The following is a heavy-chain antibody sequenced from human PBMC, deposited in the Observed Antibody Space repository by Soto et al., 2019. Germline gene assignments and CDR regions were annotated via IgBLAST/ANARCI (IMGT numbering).Heavy chain of an antibody. Sequence: QVQLVQSGAEVKKPGALMRVSCKASGYTFTRYYMHWVRQAPGQGLEWMGKINPSDQNTSYAQKFQGRLTMTSDTSTSTLYMEMSSLRSEDTAMYYCARGGDAQPGTESRLFDKWGQGTLVTVSS. J-gene: IGHJ4*02. CDR1: GYTFTRYY. D-gene: IGHD2-8*02. CDR2: INPSDQNT. CDR3: ARGGDAQPGTESRLFDK. V-gene: IGHV1-46*01.